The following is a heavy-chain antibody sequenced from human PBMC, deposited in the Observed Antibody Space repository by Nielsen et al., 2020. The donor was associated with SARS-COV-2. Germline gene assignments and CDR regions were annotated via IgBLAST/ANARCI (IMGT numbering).Heavy chain of an antibody. Sequence: ASVKVSCKASGYTFTSYDINWVRQATGQGLEWMGWMNPNSGNTGYAQKFQGRVTMTRNTSISTAYMELSTLRSEDTAVYFCARGFLDQQFYSPRGFDIWGQGTMVTVSS. CDR1: GYTFTSYD. D-gene: IGHD2-21*01. J-gene: IGHJ3*02. CDR2: MNPNSGNT. CDR3: ARGFLDQQFYSPRGFDI. V-gene: IGHV1-8*01.